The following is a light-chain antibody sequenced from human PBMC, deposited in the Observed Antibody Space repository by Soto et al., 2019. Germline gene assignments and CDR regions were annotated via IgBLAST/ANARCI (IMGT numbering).Light chain of an antibody. CDR3: QHLNSYPLT. CDR1: QGISSY. Sequence: DIQLTQSPSFLSASVGDRVTITCRASQGISSYLAWFQQKPGKAPKVLIYAASILQGGVPSRFGGSGSVTEFTPTISSLLPEDFVTYYCQHLNSYPLTFGGGTKVEIK. V-gene: IGKV1-9*01. CDR2: AAS. J-gene: IGKJ4*01.